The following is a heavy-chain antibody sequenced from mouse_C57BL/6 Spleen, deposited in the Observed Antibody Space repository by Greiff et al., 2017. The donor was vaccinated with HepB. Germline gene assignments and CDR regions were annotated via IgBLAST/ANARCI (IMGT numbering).Heavy chain of an antibody. V-gene: IGHV1-39*01. CDR2: INPNYGTT. D-gene: IGHD1-1*01. CDR3: ARVYYYCSSFAWFAY. J-gene: IGHJ3*01. CDR1: GYSFTDYN. Sequence: VQLQQSGPELVKPGASVKISCKASGYSFTDYNMNWVKQSNGKSLEWIGVINPNYGTTSYNQKFKGKATLTVDQSSSTAYMQLNSLTSEDSAVYYCARVYYYCSSFAWFAYWGQGTLVTVSA.